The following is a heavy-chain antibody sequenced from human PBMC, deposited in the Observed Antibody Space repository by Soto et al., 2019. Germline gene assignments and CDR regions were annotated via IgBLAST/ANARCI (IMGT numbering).Heavy chain of an antibody. Sequence: SVKVSYKASGGPFSRHAINLVRQAPGQGLEWMGGIIPMFGTTNYAQKFNGRVTISADESTSTAYMELSSLRSEDAAVYYCARAAIHGSSWYFWFDPWGQGTMVTVSS. CDR1: GGPFSRHA. CDR3: ARAAIHGSSWYFWFDP. CDR2: IIPMFGTT. V-gene: IGHV1-69*13. J-gene: IGHJ5*02. D-gene: IGHD6-13*01.